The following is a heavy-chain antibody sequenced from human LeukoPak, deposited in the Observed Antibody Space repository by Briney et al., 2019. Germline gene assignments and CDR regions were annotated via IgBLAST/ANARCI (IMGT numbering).Heavy chain of an antibody. J-gene: IGHJ4*02. D-gene: IGHD2-2*01. CDR2: IYHSGST. CDR3: ARMRYCSSTSSYAFDY. V-gene: IGHV4-30-2*01. CDR1: GGSISSGGYS. Sequence: PSDTLSLTCAVSGGSISSGGYSWSWIRQPPGKGLEWIGYIYHSGSTYYNPSLKSRVTISVDRSKNQFSLKLSSVTAADTAVYYCARMRYCSSTSSYAFDYWGQGTLVTVS.